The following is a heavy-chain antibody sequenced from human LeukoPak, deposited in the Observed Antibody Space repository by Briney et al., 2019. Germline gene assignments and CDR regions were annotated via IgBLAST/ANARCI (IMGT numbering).Heavy chain of an antibody. D-gene: IGHD2-2*01. CDR2: IKPGVSDT. CDR3: ARIAPGTDCSSTSCYSESAFDI. Sequence: GVSLKISCKGSGYSFTSYWIGWVRQMPGKGLEWMGIIKPGVSDTRYSPSFQGQVTISADKSISTAYLQWSSLKASDTAMYYCARIAPGTDCSSTSCYSESAFDIWGQGTMVTVSS. J-gene: IGHJ3*02. V-gene: IGHV5-51*01. CDR1: GYSFTSYW.